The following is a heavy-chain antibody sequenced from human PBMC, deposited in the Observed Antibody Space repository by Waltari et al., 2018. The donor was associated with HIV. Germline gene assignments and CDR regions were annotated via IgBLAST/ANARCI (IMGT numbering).Heavy chain of an antibody. J-gene: IGHJ4*02. CDR1: GFTFSSYS. CDR3: ANMGGYYYDSSGYYYDFDY. CDR2: MRSRSSTI. V-gene: IGHV3-48*01. Sequence: EVQLVESGGGLVQPGGSLRLSCAASGFTFSSYSMNWVRQAPGQGLEWVSYMRSRSSTIYYADFVKGRFTISRDNAKNSLYLQMNSLRAEDTAVYYCANMGGYYYDSSGYYYDFDYWGQGTLVTVSS. D-gene: IGHD3-22*01.